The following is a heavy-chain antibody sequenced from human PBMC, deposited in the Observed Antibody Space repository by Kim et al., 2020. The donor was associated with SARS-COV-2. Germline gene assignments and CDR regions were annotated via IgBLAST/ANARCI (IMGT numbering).Heavy chain of an antibody. CDR1: GVAFSNYA. CDR3: ALKGSFGSGY. V-gene: IGHV3-23*01. J-gene: IGHJ4*02. Sequence: GGSLRLSYTVSGVAFSNYAMTWVRQVPEKGLEWVSAVSGSGDKTYYADSVKGRFTISRDNSKSTLYLQMNSLRAEDTAIYYCALKGSFGSGYGGQGTLVTVSS. D-gene: IGHD3-3*01. CDR2: VSGSGDKT.